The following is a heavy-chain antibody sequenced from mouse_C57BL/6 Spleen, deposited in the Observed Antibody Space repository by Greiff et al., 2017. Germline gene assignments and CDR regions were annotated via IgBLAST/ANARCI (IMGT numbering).Heavy chain of an antibody. J-gene: IGHJ3*01. CDR2: IHPNSGST. D-gene: IGHD3-3*01. CDR1: GYTFTSYW. Sequence: QVQLQQPGAELVKPGASVKLSCKASGYTFTSYWMHWVKQRPGQGLEWIGMIHPNSGSTNYNEKFKSKATLTVDTSSSTAYMQLSSLTSEDSAVYYCARSARGWFAYWGQGTLVTVSA. V-gene: IGHV1-64*01. CDR3: ARSARGWFAY.